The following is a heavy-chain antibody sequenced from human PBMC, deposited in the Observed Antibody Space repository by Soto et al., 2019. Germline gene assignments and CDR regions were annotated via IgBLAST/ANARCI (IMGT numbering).Heavy chain of an antibody. D-gene: IGHD5-12*01. V-gene: IGHV1-8*01. CDR1: GYTFTSYD. J-gene: IGHJ6*03. Sequence: QVQLVQSGAEVKKPGASVKVSCKASGYTFTSYDINWVRQATGQGLEWMGWMNPNSGNTGYAQKFQGRVTLTRNTSISTAYIEVSSLISEDRAVFYCARADGLRNYYYYMDVWGKGTTVTVSS. CDR3: ARADGLRNYYYYMDV. CDR2: MNPNSGNT.